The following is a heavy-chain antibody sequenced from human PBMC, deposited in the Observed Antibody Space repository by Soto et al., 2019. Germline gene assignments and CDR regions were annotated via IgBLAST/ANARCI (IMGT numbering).Heavy chain of an antibody. D-gene: IGHD2-8*01. V-gene: IGHV3-23*01. CDR2: ISGSGGST. CDR1: EVTSGGWA. CDR3: DIGDSVLNFDS. J-gene: IGHJ4*02. Sequence: EVTSGGWAMCCFSKNQGKVLEWVSAISGSGGSTYYADSVKGRFTISRDNAKNTLYLQMYSLRAEDTAVNYSDIGDSVLNFDSQGQRTAVPVSS.